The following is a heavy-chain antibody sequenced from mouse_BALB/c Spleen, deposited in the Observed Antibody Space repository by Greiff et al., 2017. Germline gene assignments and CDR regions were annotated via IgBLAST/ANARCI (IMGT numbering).Heavy chain of an antibody. D-gene: IGHD2-4*01. CDR3: ARHHYDYDGYYYAMDY. J-gene: IGHJ4*01. CDR1: GYTFTEYI. Sequence: QVQLQQSGAELVKPGASVKLSCKASGYTFTEYIIHWVKQRSGQGLEWIGWFYPGSGSIKYNEKFKDKATLTADKSSSTVYMELSRLTSEDSAVYFCARHHYDYDGYYYAMDYWGQGTSVTVSS. CDR2: FYPGSGSI. V-gene: IGHV1-62-2*01.